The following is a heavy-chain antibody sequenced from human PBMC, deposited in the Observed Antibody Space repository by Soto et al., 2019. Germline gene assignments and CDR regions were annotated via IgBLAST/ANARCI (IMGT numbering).Heavy chain of an antibody. D-gene: IGHD3-3*01. J-gene: IGHJ3*02. CDR1: GFDFSSYD. Sequence: EVQLLESGGGLVQPGGSLRLSCAASGFDFSSYDMSWVRQAPGKGLEWVSGISGSGDSAYYADSVRGRFTISRDNSKDTLYVQMNSLRNEDTAIYYCAKEDDAWTNCYFDIWGQGTVVTVSS. CDR2: ISGSGDSA. CDR3: AKEDDAWTNCYFDI. V-gene: IGHV3-23*01.